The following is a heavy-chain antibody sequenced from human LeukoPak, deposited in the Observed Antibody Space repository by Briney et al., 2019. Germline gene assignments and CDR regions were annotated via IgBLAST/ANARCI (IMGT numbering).Heavy chain of an antibody. CDR2: ISSSGSTI. D-gene: IGHD3-22*01. V-gene: IGHV3-11*01. CDR1: GFTFSDYY. Sequence: GGSLRLSCAASGFTFSDYYMSWIRQAPGRGLEWVSYISSSGSTIYYADSVKGRFTISRDNAKNSLYLQMNSLRAEDTAVYYCARGSGYSSGYYYPLGYWGQGTLVTVSS. J-gene: IGHJ4*02. CDR3: ARGSGYSSGYYYPLGY.